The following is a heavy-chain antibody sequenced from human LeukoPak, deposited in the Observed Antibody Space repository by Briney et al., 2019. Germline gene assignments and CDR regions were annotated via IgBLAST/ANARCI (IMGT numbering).Heavy chain of an antibody. V-gene: IGHV3-74*01. CDR3: ARDGGPFDY. D-gene: IGHD3-16*01. CDR1: GFTFSSYC. J-gene: IGHJ4*02. Sequence: QPGGSLRLSCAVSGFTFSSYCMHWARQAPGKGLVWVSRINTDGSSTTYADSVKRRFTISRDNAKNTLYLQMNSMRAEDAAVYCCARDGGPFDYWGQGTLVTLSS. CDR2: INTDGSST.